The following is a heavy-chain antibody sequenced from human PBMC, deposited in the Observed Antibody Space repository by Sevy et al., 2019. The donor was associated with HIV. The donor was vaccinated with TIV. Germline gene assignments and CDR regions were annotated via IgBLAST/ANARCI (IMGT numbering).Heavy chain of an antibody. J-gene: IGHJ4*02. V-gene: IGHV3-13*01. CDR3: ARSSGEATYDY. D-gene: IGHD3-10*01. CDR2: IGTAGDT. Sequence: GSLRLSCVASGFTISSYDMHWVRQTTGKGLEWVSGIGTAGDTYYPGSVKGRFTIYRENAKNALYLQMNSLRDEDTAVYYCARSSGEATYDYWGQGTLVTVSS. CDR1: GFTISSYD.